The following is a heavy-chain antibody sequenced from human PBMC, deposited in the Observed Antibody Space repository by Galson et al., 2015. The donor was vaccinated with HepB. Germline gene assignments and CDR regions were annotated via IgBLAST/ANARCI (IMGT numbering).Heavy chain of an antibody. CDR2: VDPEDGET. CDR1: GYTFTDYY. Sequence: VKVSCKVSGYTFTDYYMHWVQQAPGKGLEWMGLVDPEDGETMYAESFQGRVTISADTSTDTAYMELSSLRSEDTAVYYCATLYDGSGYYSFDYWGQGTLVTVSS. D-gene: IGHD3-22*01. V-gene: IGHV1-69-2*01. CDR3: ATLYDGSGYYSFDY. J-gene: IGHJ4*02.